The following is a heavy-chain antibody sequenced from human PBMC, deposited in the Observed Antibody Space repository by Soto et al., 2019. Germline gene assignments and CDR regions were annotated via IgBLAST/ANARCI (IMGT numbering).Heavy chain of an antibody. V-gene: IGHV3-21*01. CDR1: GFSFSSFT. D-gene: IGHD1-20*01. J-gene: IGHJ6*02. Sequence: EVQLVESGGGLVKPGGSLRLSCAASGFSFSSFTINWVRQAPGKGLEWVSSIDTSSRYMFYADSVTGRFTISRDNAKKSVYLQMNSLRAEDTAIYYCSRGTGSYNGNDGLMDVWGQGTTVTVSS. CDR3: SRGTGSYNGNDGLMDV. CDR2: IDTSSRYM.